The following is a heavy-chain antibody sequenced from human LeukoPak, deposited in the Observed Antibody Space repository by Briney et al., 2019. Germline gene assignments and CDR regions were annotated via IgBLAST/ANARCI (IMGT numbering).Heavy chain of an antibody. V-gene: IGHV3-30*02. J-gene: IGHJ3*02. Sequence: GGSLRLSCAASGFTFSSYGMHWVRQAPGKGLEWVAFIRYDGSNKYYADSVKGRFTISRDNSKNTLYLQMNSLRAEDTAVYYCAKDGRGVSGALDIWGQGTMVTVSS. CDR3: AKDGRGVSGALDI. D-gene: IGHD3-3*01. CDR2: IRYDGSNK. CDR1: GFTFSSYG.